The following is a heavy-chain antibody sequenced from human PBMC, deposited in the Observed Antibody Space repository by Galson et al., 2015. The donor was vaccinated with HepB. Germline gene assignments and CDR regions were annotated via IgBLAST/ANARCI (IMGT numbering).Heavy chain of an antibody. D-gene: IGHD3-3*01. CDR2: ISWNGGSI. CDR1: GFTFDDYA. Sequence: SLRLSCAASGFTFDDYAMHWVRQVPGKGLEWVLGISWNGGSIGYADSVKGRFTISRDNARNSLYLYMNTLITEDTALYYCAKGHDTSGYYTSNYFDYWGQGTLVTVSS. J-gene: IGHJ4*02. V-gene: IGHV3-9*01. CDR3: AKGHDTSGYYTSNYFDY.